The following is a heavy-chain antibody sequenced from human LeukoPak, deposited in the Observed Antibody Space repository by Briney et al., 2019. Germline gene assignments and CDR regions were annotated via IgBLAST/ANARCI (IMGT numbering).Heavy chain of an antibody. Sequence: SVKVSCKASGGTFSSYAINWMRQAPGQGLEWMGRIIPILGIANYAQKFQGRVTITADKSTSTAYMELSSLRSEDTAVYYCARVKADCSSTSCYPTSENYYYYYGMDVWGQGTTVTVSS. CDR3: ARVKADCSSTSCYPTSENYYYYYGMDV. V-gene: IGHV1-69*04. J-gene: IGHJ6*02. CDR2: IIPILGIA. CDR1: GGTFSSYA. D-gene: IGHD2-2*01.